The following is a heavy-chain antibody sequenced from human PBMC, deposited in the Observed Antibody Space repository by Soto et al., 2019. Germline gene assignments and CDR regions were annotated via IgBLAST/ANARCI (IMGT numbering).Heavy chain of an antibody. V-gene: IGHV1-46*01. CDR3: AGGGTPIDY. CDR1: GYTFTSYY. J-gene: IGHJ4*02. CDR2: INPSGGST. D-gene: IGHD3-16*01. Sequence: ASVKVSCKASGYTFTSYYMHWVRQAPGQGLEWMGIINPSGGSTSYAQKFQGRVTITRDTSASTAYMELSSLRSDDTAVYYCAGGGTPIDYWGQGTLVTVSS.